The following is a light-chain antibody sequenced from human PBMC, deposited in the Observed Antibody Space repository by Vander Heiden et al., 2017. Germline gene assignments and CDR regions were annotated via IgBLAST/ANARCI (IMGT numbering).Light chain of an antibody. CDR3: QQDNNWPAYT. J-gene: IGKJ2*01. V-gene: IGKV3-15*01. Sequence: EIVMTQSPATLSVSPGERATLSCRASQSVSSNLAWYQQKPGQAPRLLIYGASTRATGIPARFRGSGPGTEFTLTISSPQSEDFAVYYCQQDNNWPAYTSGQGTKLELK. CDR2: GAS. CDR1: QSVSSN.